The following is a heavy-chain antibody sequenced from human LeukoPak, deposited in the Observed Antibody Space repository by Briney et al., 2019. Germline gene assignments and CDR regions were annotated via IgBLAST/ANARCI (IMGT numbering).Heavy chain of an antibody. CDR2: INPNSGGT. V-gene: IGHV1-2*02. J-gene: IGHJ4*02. CDR3: ASFGHESNYFDY. D-gene: IGHD3-10*01. CDR1: GYTFTSNY. Sequence: ASVKVSCRXSGYTFTSNYMHWVRQAPGQGLEWMGWINPNSGGTNYAQKFQGRVTMTRDTSISTAYMELSRLRSDDTAVYYCASFGHESNYFDYWGQGTLVTVSS.